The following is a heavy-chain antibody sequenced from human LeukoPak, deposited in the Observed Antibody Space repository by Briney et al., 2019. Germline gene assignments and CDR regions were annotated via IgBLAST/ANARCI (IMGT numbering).Heavy chain of an antibody. J-gene: IGHJ4*02. CDR1: GGSFSGYY. Sequence: SETLSLTCAVYGGSFSGYYWSWVRQPQGKGLEWIGEISHSRGTNYNPSLKSRVTISVDTSKNQFSLNLSSVTAADTAVYYCARAGRSGGMYWGQGTLVTVSS. D-gene: IGHD2-15*01. CDR2: ISHSRGT. CDR3: ARAGRSGGMY. V-gene: IGHV4-34*01.